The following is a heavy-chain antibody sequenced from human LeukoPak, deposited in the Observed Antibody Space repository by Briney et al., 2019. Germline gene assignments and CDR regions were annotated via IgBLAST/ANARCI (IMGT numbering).Heavy chain of an antibody. CDR3: ARQLNTVLIVLGV. CDR1: GFTFSSYA. Sequence: GGSLRLSCAASGFTFSSYAMHWVRQTPGKGLEWVAVISYDGSNKYYADSVKGRFTISRDNSKNTLYLQMNSLRAEDTAVYYCARQLNTVLIVLGVWGQGTLVTVSS. D-gene: IGHD3-22*01. V-gene: IGHV3-30-3*01. CDR2: ISYDGSNK. J-gene: IGHJ4*02.